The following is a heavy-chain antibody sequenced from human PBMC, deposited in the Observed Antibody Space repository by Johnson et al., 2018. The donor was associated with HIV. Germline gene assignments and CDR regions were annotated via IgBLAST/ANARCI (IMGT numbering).Heavy chain of an antibody. D-gene: IGHD1-14*01. Sequence: QVQLVESGGGVVQPGGSLRLSCAASGVTISSFGMHWVRQAPGKGLEWVAFIRYDGTNKYYADSVKGRFTISRDNSKNTLYLQMNSLRAEDTAVYYCARDQGELRRTHAFDIWGQGTMVTVSS. CDR2: IRYDGTNK. J-gene: IGHJ3*02. V-gene: IGHV3-30*02. CDR3: ARDQGELRRTHAFDI. CDR1: GVTISSFG.